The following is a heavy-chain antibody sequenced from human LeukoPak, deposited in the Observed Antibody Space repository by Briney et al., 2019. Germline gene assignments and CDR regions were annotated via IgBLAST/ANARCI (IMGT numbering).Heavy chain of an antibody. Sequence: GRSLRLSCAASGFFFSDYEFNWVRQAPGKGLEWLSYISSSSGTIYYADSVRGRFTISKDDAKSSLHLQMNSLRVEDTAVYYCARDPTTIFGLFDSWGQGTLVTVSS. CDR1: GFFFSDYE. D-gene: IGHD3-3*01. V-gene: IGHV3-48*03. CDR3: ARDPTTIFGLFDS. J-gene: IGHJ4*02. CDR2: ISSSSGTI.